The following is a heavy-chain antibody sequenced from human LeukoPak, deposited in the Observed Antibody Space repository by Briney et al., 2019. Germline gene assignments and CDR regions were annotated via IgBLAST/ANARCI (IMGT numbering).Heavy chain of an antibody. V-gene: IGHV1-8*03. CDR3: ARGGNVDDNGDQRPYDWFDP. Sequence: ASVKVSCKASGYTFTSYDINWVRQATGQGLEWMGWMNLNSGNTGYAQKFQGRVTITRNTSISTAYMELSSLRSEDTAVYYCARGGNVDDNGDQRPYDWFDPWGQGTLVTVSS. CDR1: GYTFTSYD. D-gene: IGHD4-17*01. CDR2: MNLNSGNT. J-gene: IGHJ5*02.